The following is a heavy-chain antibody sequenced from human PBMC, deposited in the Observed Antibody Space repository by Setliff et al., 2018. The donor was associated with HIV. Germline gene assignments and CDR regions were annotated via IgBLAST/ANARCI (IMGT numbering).Heavy chain of an antibody. V-gene: IGHV3-73*01. CDR3: LLPCTSGWHNWADP. D-gene: IGHD2-8*01. J-gene: IGHJ5*02. CDR1: GFTFGGAE. CDR2: IRSKADKYAT. Sequence: GGSLRLSCAASGFTFGGAEIHWVRQASGKGLEWVGRIRSKADKYATDYGASAKGRFIISRDDSKKTAYLQMSSLRAEDTAMYYCLLPCTSGWHNWADPWGQGTLVTVSS.